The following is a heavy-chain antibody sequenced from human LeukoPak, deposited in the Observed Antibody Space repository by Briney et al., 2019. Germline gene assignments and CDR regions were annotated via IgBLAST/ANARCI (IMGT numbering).Heavy chain of an antibody. J-gene: IGHJ4*02. CDR1: GFTFSNFG. CDR2: ISSISPYI. D-gene: IGHD2-2*01. Sequence: GGSLRLSCAASGFTFSNFGMNWVRQAPGKGLEWVSFISSISPYIYYADSVKGRFTISRDDAKNSLYLQMNSLRAEDTAVYYCAKERAKYCSSTSCPFDYWGQGTLVTVSS. V-gene: IGHV3-21*04. CDR3: AKERAKYCSSTSCPFDY.